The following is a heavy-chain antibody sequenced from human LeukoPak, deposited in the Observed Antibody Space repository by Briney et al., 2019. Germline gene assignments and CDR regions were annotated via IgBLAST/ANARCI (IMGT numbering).Heavy chain of an antibody. J-gene: IGHJ6*02. V-gene: IGHV7-4-1*02. CDR3: ARDSYLHYYDSSGYYPPPNSYYYYGMDV. CDR2: INTNTGNP. Sequence: VASVKVSCKASGYTFTSYAMNWVRQAPGQGLEWMGWINTNTGNPTYAQGFTGRFVFSLDTSVSTAYLQISSLKAEDTAVYYCARDSYLHYYDSSGYYPPPNSYYYYGMDVWGQGTTVTVS. CDR1: GYTFTSYA. D-gene: IGHD3-22*01.